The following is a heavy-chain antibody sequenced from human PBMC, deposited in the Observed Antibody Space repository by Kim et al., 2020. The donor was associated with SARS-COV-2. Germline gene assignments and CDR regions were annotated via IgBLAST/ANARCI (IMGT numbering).Heavy chain of an antibody. V-gene: IGHV3-73*01. CDR3: TSSITEAFDI. CDR2: AT. J-gene: IGHJ3*02. Sequence: ATAYGASVKGRFTFSRDDSKNTAYLQMNSLKTEDTAVYYCTSSITEAFDIWGQGTMVTVSS. D-gene: IGHD1-20*01.